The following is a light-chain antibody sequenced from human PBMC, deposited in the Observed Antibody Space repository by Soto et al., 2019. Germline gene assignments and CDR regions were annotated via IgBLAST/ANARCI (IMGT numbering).Light chain of an antibody. Sequence: DIQMTQSPSSVSASVGDRVTITCRASHNINNWLDWYQQKPGKAPKLLIYAASSLQSGVPPRFSGSGSGTDFTLTISSLQPDDFATYYCQQYNSYSTFGQGTKVDIK. CDR1: HNINNW. CDR2: AAS. J-gene: IGKJ1*01. CDR3: QQYNSYST. V-gene: IGKV1D-16*01.